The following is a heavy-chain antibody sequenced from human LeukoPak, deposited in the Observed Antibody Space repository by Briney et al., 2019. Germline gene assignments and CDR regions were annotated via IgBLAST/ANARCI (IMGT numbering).Heavy chain of an antibody. CDR3: ARGGGIIAALHFDS. D-gene: IGHD6-13*01. CDR2: VTSTGSTF. Sequence: GGSLRLSCAASGFTFSNYDMNWLRQAPGKGLELISYVTSTGSTFYYAYSVKGRFTMSKDNSKNSLYLQMNSLRDDETAVYYCARGGGIIAALHFDSWGLGTPVTVS. V-gene: IGHV3-48*03. CDR1: GFTFSNYD. J-gene: IGHJ4*02.